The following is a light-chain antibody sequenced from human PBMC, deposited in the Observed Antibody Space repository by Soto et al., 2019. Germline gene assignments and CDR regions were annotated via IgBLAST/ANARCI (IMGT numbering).Light chain of an antibody. V-gene: IGLV1-44*01. CDR3: AAWDGSLNHVL. CDR2: GNN. Sequence: QSVLTQPPSASGTPGQRVIISCSGSGSSIGTNTVNWYRQLPGTAPKLLIYGNNQRPSGVPDRFSGSKSGTSASLAISGLQSEDEADYYCAAWDGSLNHVLFGGGTKLTVL. CDR1: GSSIGTNT. J-gene: IGLJ2*01.